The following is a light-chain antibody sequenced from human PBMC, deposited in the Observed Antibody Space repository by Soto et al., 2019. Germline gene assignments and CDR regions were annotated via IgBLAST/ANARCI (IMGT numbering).Light chain of an antibody. J-gene: IGKJ1*01. V-gene: IGKV1-5*03. CDR2: KAS. CDR1: QSIDSW. Sequence: DIQMTQSPSTMSASVGDRVTITCRASQSIDSWLAWYQQKPGKAPKFLMYKASNLESGVPLRFSGSGSETEFPLTISSLQPDDFAIYYCQHYKSYPWTVGQGTNVELK. CDR3: QHYKSYPWT.